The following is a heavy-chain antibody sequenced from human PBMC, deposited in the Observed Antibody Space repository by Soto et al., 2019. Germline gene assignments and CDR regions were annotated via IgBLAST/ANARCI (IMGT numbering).Heavy chain of an antibody. CDR1: GGSLSAGN. D-gene: IGHD3-10*01. CDR2: IKHSGST. J-gene: IGHJ4*02. V-gene: IGHV4-34*01. CDR3: ARFDHGHHGSRSYHVLWRKSACAD. Sequence: EKVRVARAVEGGSLSAGNWRGSRRPPGKGQECVGEIKHSGSTNYNPSLKSRVTISVDTSKNQFSLRLSSATAEDTAVYYCARFDHGHHGSRSYHVLWRKSACADWGKATLV.